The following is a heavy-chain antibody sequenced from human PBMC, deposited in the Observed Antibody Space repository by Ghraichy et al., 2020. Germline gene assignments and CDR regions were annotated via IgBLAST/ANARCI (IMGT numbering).Heavy chain of an antibody. J-gene: IGHJ4*02. D-gene: IGHD2-2*01. CDR3: VRVQWYCSSTSCPYYFDY. V-gene: IGHV4-59*01. Sequence: SETLSLTCTVSGGSISSYYWSWIRQPPGKGLEWIGYIYYSGSTNYNPSLKSRVTISVDTSKNQFSLKLSSVTAADTAVYYCVRVQWYCSSTSCPYYFDYWGQGTLVTVSS. CDR2: IYYSGST. CDR1: GGSISSYY.